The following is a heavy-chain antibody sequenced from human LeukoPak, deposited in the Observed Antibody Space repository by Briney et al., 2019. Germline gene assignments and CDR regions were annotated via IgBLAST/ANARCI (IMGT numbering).Heavy chain of an antibody. CDR1: GGSISGSSYY. D-gene: IGHD6-13*01. Sequence: PSETLSLTCTVSGGSISGSSYYWGWIRQPPGKGLEWIGYIYNSGSTNYNPSLKSRVTISVDTSKNQFSLKLSSVTAADTAVYYCARENSNSWYLDYWGQGTLVTVSS. CDR2: IYNSGST. J-gene: IGHJ4*02. CDR3: ARENSNSWYLDY. V-gene: IGHV4-61*01.